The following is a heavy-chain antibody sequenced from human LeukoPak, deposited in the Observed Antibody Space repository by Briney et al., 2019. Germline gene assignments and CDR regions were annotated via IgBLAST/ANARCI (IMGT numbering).Heavy chain of an antibody. CDR3: ARDQMVTPNIGDY. Sequence: ASLKVSCKASGYTFTSYGFSWVRQAPGQGLEYMGWISADTVLTNYAQKFQGRVTLTTDTSTSTAYVELRSLKSYDTAVYYCARDQMVTPNIGDYWGQGSLVSVSS. CDR1: GYTFTSYG. CDR2: ISADTVLT. V-gene: IGHV1-18*04. D-gene: IGHD5-18*01. J-gene: IGHJ4*02.